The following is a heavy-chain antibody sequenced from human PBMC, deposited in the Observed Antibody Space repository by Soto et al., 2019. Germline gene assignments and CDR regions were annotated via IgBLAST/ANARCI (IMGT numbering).Heavy chain of an antibody. CDR1: VGTFSNYA. D-gene: IGHD1-20*01. CDR3: AGEWGVYHCSPFAY. J-gene: IGHJ4*01. V-gene: IGHV1-69*13. CDR2: IIPIFGTA. Sequence: SVKVSCKASVGTFSNYAISWLRQAPGQGLEWMGGIIPIFGTADYAQKFQGRVTITADESTSTAYMELSSLRSEDTAVYYCAGEWGVYHCSPFAYWGQGTLDIVSS.